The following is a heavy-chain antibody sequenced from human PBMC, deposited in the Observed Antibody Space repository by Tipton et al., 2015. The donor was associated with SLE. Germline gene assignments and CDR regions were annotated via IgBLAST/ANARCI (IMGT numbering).Heavy chain of an antibody. D-gene: IGHD3-3*01. J-gene: IGHJ4*02. CDR3: AADARCEFWSTGLRDC. CDR1: GGSISSSSYY. CDR2: IFYSGGA. V-gene: IGHV4-39*01. Sequence: TLSLTCTVSGGSISSSSYYWGWIRQPPGKGLEWIGNIFYSGGAYYNPSLESRFTISVDTSTNQFSLKLSSVTASDTAVYYCAADARCEFWSTGLRDCWGQGTLVTVSS.